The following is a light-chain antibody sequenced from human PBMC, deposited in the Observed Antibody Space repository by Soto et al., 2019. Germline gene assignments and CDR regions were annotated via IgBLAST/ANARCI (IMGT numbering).Light chain of an antibody. CDR3: HQYGSSPRA. V-gene: IGKV3-20*01. Sequence: EIVLTQSPGTLSLSPGDRATLSCRASQTLRSGYLAWYQHKPAQPPRLLIYDVSSRTPGTPDRFSGSGSGTDFALTISRLEPEDFAVYYCHQYGSSPRAFGQGTKVEVK. CDR2: DVS. CDR1: QTLRSGY. J-gene: IGKJ1*01.